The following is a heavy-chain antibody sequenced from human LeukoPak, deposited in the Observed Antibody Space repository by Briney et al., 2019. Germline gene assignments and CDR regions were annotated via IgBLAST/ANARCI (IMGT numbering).Heavy chain of an antibody. CDR2: ISTNEITT. CDR1: GFTFSSYA. Sequence: PGGSLRLSCAASGFTFSSYALHWVRQAPGKGLEFVSAISTNEITTYYGTSVKGRFTISRDNSKNTLYLQMGSLRAEDTAVYFCANDLGHGSYWGPDYWGQGTPVTVFS. CDR3: ANDLGHGSYWGPDY. D-gene: IGHD1-26*01. V-gene: IGHV3-64*01. J-gene: IGHJ4*02.